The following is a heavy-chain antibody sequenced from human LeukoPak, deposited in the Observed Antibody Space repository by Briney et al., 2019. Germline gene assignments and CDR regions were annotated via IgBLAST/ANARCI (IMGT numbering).Heavy chain of an antibody. Sequence: ASVKVSCKASGYTFTSYGISWVRQAPGQGLEWMGWISAYNGNTNYAQKLQGRVTMTTDTSTSTAYMELSSLRSEDTAVYYCARGFYEPRRYYYYGMDVWGKGTTVTVSS. CDR2: ISAYNGNT. D-gene: IGHD5/OR15-5a*01. CDR1: GYTFTSYG. V-gene: IGHV1-18*01. CDR3: ARGFYEPRRYYYYGMDV. J-gene: IGHJ6*04.